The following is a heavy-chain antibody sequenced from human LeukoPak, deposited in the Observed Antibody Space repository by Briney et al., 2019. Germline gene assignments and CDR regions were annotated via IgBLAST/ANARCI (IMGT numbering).Heavy chain of an antibody. CDR1: GFTFSSYG. V-gene: IGHV3-30*18. CDR2: ISYDGSNK. Sequence: PGGSLRLSCAASGFTFSSYGMHWVRQAPGKGLEWVAVISYDGSNKYYADSVKGRFTISRDNSKNTLYLQMNSLRAEDTAVYYCAKDEPIYSYGYTESEGDAFDIWGQGTMVTVSS. CDR3: AKDEPIYSYGYTESEGDAFDI. D-gene: IGHD5-18*01. J-gene: IGHJ3*02.